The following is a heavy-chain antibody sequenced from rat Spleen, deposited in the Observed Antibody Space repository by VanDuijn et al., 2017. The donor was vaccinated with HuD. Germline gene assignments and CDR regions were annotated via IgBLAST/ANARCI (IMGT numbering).Heavy chain of an antibody. J-gene: IGHJ2*01. CDR2: ITNTGGVT. CDR3: TRADGGYAY. CDR1: GFTFNNYW. D-gene: IGHD1-11*01. Sequence: EVQLMESGGGLVQPGKSLKLSCVASGFTFNNYWMTWIRQAPGKGLDWVASITNTGGVTYYPDSVKGRFTISRDNAKSTLYLQMNSLRSEDTATYYCTRADGGYAYWGQGVMVTVSS. V-gene: IGHV5-31*01.